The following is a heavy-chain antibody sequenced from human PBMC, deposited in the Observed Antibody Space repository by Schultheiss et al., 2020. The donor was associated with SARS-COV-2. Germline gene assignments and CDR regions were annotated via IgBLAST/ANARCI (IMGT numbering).Heavy chain of an antibody. CDR3: ARAHIVVVTATKTLYYYYYGMDV. D-gene: IGHD2-21*02. CDR2: MNPNSGNT. CDR1: GYTFTSYD. V-gene: IGHV1-8*01. J-gene: IGHJ6*02. Sequence: ASVKVSCKASGYTFTSYDINWVRQATGQGLEWMGWMNPNSGNTGYAQKFQGRVTMTRNTSISTAYMELSSLRSEDTAVYYCARAHIVVVTATKTLYYYYYGMDVWGQGTTVTVSS.